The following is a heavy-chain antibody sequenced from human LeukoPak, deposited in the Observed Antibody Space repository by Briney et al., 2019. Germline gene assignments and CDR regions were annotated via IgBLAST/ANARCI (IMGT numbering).Heavy chain of an antibody. Sequence: SETLSLTCAVYGGSFSGYYWSWIRQPPGKGLEWIGEINHSGSTNYNPSLKSRVTISVDTSKNQFSLKLSSVTAADTAVYYCARVLYGGNPRGPFNYWGQGTLVTVSS. CDR2: INHSGST. J-gene: IGHJ4*02. D-gene: IGHD2-15*01. CDR3: ARVLYGGNPRGPFNY. V-gene: IGHV4-34*01. CDR1: GGSFSGYY.